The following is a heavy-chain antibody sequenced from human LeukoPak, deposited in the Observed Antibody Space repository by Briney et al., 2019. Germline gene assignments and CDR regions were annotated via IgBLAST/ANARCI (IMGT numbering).Heavy chain of an antibody. D-gene: IGHD2-15*01. CDR1: GFTFCSPA. CDR2: ISNNGGYT. J-gene: IGHJ4*02. CDR3: AKQLGYCSDGSCYFPY. V-gene: IGHV3-23*01. Sequence: GGSLRLSCAASGFTFCSPAMSWVRQAPGKGLEWVSAISNNGGYTYYADSVQGWFTISRDNSKSTLCLQMNSLRAEDTAVYYCAKQLGYCSDGSCYFPYWGQGTLVTVSS.